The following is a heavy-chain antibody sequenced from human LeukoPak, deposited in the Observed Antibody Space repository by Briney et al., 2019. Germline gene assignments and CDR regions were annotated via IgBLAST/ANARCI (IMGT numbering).Heavy chain of an antibody. CDR2: IIPMFGSA. J-gene: IGHJ4*02. CDR1: GGAFSSYA. CDR3: ARTGCSGDSCYYYFDY. Sequence: SVKVSCKASGGAFSSYAISWVRQAPGQGLEWMGGIIPMFGSANSAQKFQGRVTITADESTSTAYMELSSLRSEDTAVYYCARTGCSGDSCYYYFDYWGQGTLVTVSS. D-gene: IGHD2-15*01. V-gene: IGHV1-69*13.